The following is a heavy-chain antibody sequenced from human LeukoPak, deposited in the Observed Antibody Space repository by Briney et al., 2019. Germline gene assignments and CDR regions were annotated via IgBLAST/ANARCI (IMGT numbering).Heavy chain of an antibody. Sequence: PGGSLRLSCVASGFSFSSYTMMWVRQAPGKGLEWVSSITSRSQYLYYADSLRGRFTISRDNANDSVFLQMNNLRAEDTAVYFCARMYTYYYDTSGFYYWDYWGQGTLVTVSS. V-gene: IGHV3-21*01. CDR2: ITSRSQYL. D-gene: IGHD3-22*01. CDR3: ARMYTYYYDTSGFYYWDY. CDR1: GFSFSSYT. J-gene: IGHJ4*02.